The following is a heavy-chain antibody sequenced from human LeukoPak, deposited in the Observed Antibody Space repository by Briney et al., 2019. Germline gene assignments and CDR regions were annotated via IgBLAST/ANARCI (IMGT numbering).Heavy chain of an antibody. CDR1: GGSISSSSYY. CDR3: ASSLELRPYYFDY. CDR2: IYYSGST. V-gene: IGHV4-39*01. J-gene: IGHJ4*02. D-gene: IGHD1-7*01. Sequence: SETLSLTCTVSGGSISSSSYYWGWIRQPPGKGLEWIGSIYYSGSTYYNPSLKSRVTISVDTSKNQFSLKLSSVTAADTAVYYCASSLELRPYYFDYWGQGTLVTVSS.